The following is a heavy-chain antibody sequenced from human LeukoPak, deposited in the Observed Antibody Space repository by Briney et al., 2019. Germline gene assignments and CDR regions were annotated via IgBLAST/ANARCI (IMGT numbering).Heavy chain of an antibody. CDR1: GFTFSSYS. J-gene: IGHJ4*02. CDR3: AREISGWYYFDY. Sequence: GGSLRLSCAASGFTFSSYSMNWVRQAPGKGLEWVSSISSSSSYIYYADSVKGRFTISRDNAKNSLYLQMNSLRAEGTAVYYCAREISGWYYFDYWGQGTLVTASS. V-gene: IGHV3-21*01. CDR2: ISSSSSYI. D-gene: IGHD6-19*01.